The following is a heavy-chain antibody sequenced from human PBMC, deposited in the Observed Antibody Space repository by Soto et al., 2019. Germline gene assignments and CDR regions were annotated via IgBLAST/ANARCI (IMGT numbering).Heavy chain of an antibody. J-gene: IGHJ1*01. CDR1: GFTFSSYG. V-gene: IGHV3-33*01. D-gene: IGHD1-26*01. CDR3: ARGFVIDSGSYEYFQH. CDR2: IWYDGSNK. Sequence: QVQLVESGGGVVQPGRSLRLSCAASGFTFSSYGMHWVRQAPGKGLEWVAVIWYDGSNKYYADSVKGRFTISRDNSKNTLYLQMNSLRAEDTAVYYCARGFVIDSGSYEYFQHWGQGTLVTVSS.